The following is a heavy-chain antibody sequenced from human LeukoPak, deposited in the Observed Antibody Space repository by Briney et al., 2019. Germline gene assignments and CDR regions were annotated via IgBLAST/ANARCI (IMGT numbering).Heavy chain of an antibody. J-gene: IGHJ4*02. V-gene: IGHV4-34*01. D-gene: IGHD3-22*01. Sequence: SETLSLTCAVYGGSFSGCYWSWIRQPPEKGLEWIWEINHSGSTNYNPSLKSRVTISVDTSKNQFSLKLSSVTAADTAVYYCARGPALPYDNSGYYLSTGVDYWGQGTLVTVSS. CDR1: GGSFSGCY. CDR2: INHSGST. CDR3: ARGPALPYDNSGYYLSTGVDY.